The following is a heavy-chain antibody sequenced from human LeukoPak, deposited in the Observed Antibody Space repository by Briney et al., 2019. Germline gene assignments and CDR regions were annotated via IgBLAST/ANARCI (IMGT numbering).Heavy chain of an antibody. CDR2: IGTAGDT. Sequence: GGSLRLSCAASGFTFSSYDMHWVRQATGKGLEWVSAIGTAGDTYYPGSVKGRFTISRENAKNSLYLQMNSLRAGDTAVYYCARALGSSWYGRFSYYYYGMDVWGQGTTVTVSS. V-gene: IGHV3-13*01. CDR1: GFTFSSYD. J-gene: IGHJ6*02. D-gene: IGHD6-13*01. CDR3: ARALGSSWYGRFSYYYYGMDV.